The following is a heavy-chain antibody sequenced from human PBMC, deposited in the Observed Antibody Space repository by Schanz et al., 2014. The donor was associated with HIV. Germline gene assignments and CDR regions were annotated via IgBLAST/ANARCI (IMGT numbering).Heavy chain of an antibody. CDR2: ITPDGSVT. V-gene: IGHV3-74*02. CDR1: GFTFDTSA. CDR3: RVFMGAFDV. D-gene: IGHD6-13*01. J-gene: IGHJ3*01. Sequence: VQLVESGGGVVQPGGSLRLSCAASGFTFDTSAMTWVRQGPGKGLAWVSYITPDGSVTYADSVKGRFTTSRDSSKNTLFLQMNSLRVEDTATYYCRVFMGAFDVWGQGTMVTVSS.